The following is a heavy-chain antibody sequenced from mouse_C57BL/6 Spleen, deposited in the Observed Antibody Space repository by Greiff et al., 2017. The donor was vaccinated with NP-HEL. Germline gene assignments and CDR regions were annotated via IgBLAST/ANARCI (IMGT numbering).Heavy chain of an antibody. CDR1: GYAFSSYW. Sequence: QVQLQQSGAELVKPGASVKISCKASGYAFSSYWMNWVKLRPGKGLEWIGQIYPGDGDTNYNGKFKGKATLTADKSSSTAYMQLSSLTSEDSAVYFCARSPPPNYYGSSYGYFDVWGTGTTVTVSS. CDR3: ARSPPPNYYGSSYGYFDV. CDR2: IYPGDGDT. V-gene: IGHV1-80*01. J-gene: IGHJ1*03. D-gene: IGHD1-1*01.